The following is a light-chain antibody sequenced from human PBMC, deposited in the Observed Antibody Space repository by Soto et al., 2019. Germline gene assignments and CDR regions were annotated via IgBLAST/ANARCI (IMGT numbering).Light chain of an antibody. CDR3: GTWDSSLSAVV. CDR2: DNI. J-gene: IGLJ2*01. CDR1: SSNIGNNY. Sequence: QSVLTQPPSVSAAPGQKVTISCSGSSSNIGNNYVSWYQQLPGTAPKLLIYDNIKRPSGIPDRFSGSKSGTSATLGFTGLQTGDEADYYCGTWDSSLSAVVFGGGTKLTVL. V-gene: IGLV1-51*01.